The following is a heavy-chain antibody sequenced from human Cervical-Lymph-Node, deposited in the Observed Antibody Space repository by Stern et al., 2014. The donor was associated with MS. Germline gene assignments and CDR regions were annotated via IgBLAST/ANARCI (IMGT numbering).Heavy chain of an antibody. Sequence: VQLVESGGGVVQPGRSLRLSCTPSGFTFSSHGMHWVRQAPGKGLEWVAVIWNDGSDKYYADSVKGRFTISRDNSENTLYLQMTSLRADDTAVYHCARDVYSMDVWGQGTTVTVSS. CDR2: IWNDGSDK. CDR3: ARDVYSMDV. D-gene: IGHD2-15*01. V-gene: IGHV3-33*01. J-gene: IGHJ6*02. CDR1: GFTFSSHG.